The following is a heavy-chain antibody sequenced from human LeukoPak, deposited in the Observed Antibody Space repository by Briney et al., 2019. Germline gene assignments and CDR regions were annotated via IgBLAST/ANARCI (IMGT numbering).Heavy chain of an antibody. D-gene: IGHD5-12*01. J-gene: IGHJ5*02. CDR3: ARESGYSGYDSGWFDP. CDR1: GYTFTSYG. CDR2: ISAYNGNT. V-gene: IGHV1-18*01. Sequence: GASVKVSCKASGYTFTSYGISWVRQAPGQGLEWMGWISAYNGNTNYAQKLQGRVTMTTDTSTSTAYMELRSLRSDDTAVYYCARESGYSGYDSGWFDPWGQGTLVTDSS.